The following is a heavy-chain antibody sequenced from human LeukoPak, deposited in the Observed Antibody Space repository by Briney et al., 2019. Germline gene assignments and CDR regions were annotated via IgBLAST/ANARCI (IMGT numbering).Heavy chain of an antibody. CDR1: GGSFSGYY. CDR3: ARAIYSSSWYRGPYFDY. V-gene: IGHV4-34*01. CDR2: INHSGST. J-gene: IGHJ4*02. D-gene: IGHD6-13*01. Sequence: SETLSLTCAVYGGSFSGYYWSWIRQPPGKGLEWIGEINHSGSTNYNPSLKSRVTISVDTSKNQFSLKLSSVTAADTAVYYCARAIYSSSWYRGPYFDYWGQGTLVTVSS.